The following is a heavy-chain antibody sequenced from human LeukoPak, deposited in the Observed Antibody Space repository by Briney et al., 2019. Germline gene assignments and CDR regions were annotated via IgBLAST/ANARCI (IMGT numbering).Heavy chain of an antibody. CDR2: IYYSGST. Sequence: SETLSLTCTVSGGSISSYYWSWIRQPPGKGLEWIGYIYYSGSTNYNPSLKSRVTISVDTSKNQFSLKLSSVTAADTAMYFCVKSGGYGLIDYWGQGTLVTVSS. CDR3: VKSGGYGLIDY. J-gene: IGHJ4*02. D-gene: IGHD1-26*01. CDR1: GGSISSYY. V-gene: IGHV4-59*08.